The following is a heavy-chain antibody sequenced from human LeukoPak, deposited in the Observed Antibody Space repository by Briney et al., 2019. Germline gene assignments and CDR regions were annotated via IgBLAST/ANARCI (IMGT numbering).Heavy chain of an antibody. V-gene: IGHV4-61*02. J-gene: IGHJ5*02. CDR1: GGSISSGSYY. D-gene: IGHD3-22*01. CDR2: IYTSGST. Sequence: SQTLSLTCTVSGGSISSGSYYWGWIRQPAGKGLEWIGRIYTSGSTNYNPSLKSRVTISVDTSKNQFSLKLSSVTAADTAVYYCARDIAHYYDSSGYYHNWFDPWGQGTLVTVSS. CDR3: ARDIAHYYDSSGYYHNWFDP.